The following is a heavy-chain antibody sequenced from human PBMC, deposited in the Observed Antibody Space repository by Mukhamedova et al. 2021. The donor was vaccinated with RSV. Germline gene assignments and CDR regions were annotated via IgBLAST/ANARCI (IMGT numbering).Heavy chain of an antibody. V-gene: IGHV1-2*02. CDR3: ARDRRIVPTYDAFDI. CDR2: T. D-gene: IGHD2-2*01. Sequence: TNYAQKFQGRVTMTRDTPISTAYMELSRLRSDDTAVYYCARDRRIVPTYDAFDIWGQGTMVTVSS. J-gene: IGHJ3*02.